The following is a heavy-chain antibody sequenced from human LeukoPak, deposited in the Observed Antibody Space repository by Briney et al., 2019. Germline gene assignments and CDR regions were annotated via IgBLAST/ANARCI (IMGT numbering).Heavy chain of an antibody. D-gene: IGHD3-9*01. J-gene: IGHJ4*02. CDR3: ARGADILTGYVTFDY. V-gene: IGHV3-21*01. CDR2: ISSSSSYI. CDR1: GFTFSSFS. Sequence: GGSLRLSCVASGFTFSSFSMNWVRQAPGKGLEWVSSISSSSSYIYYADSVKGRFTISRDNAKNSLYLQMNSLRAEDTAVYYCARGADILTGYVTFDYWGQGSLVTVSS.